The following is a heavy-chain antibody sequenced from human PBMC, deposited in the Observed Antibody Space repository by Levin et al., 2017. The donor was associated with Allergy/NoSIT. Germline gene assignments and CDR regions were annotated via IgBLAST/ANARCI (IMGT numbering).Heavy chain of an antibody. CDR1: GGTFSSYA. V-gene: IGHV1-69*13. Sequence: GASVKVSCKASGGTFSSYAISWVRQAPGQGLEWMGGIIPIFGTANYAQKFQGRVTITADESTSTAYMELSSLRSEDTAVYYCARYSSSWVEDAFDIWGQGTMVTVSS. CDR2: IIPIFGTA. J-gene: IGHJ3*02. D-gene: IGHD6-13*01. CDR3: ARYSSSWVEDAFDI.